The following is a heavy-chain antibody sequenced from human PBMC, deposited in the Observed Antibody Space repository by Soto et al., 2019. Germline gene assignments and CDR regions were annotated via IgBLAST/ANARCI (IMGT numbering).Heavy chain of an antibody. D-gene: IGHD7-27*01. CDR2: ISGSGGST. V-gene: IGHV3-23*01. CDR3: GKDLVEGGLGMPGGDDAFDI. Sequence: GGSLRLSCAASGFTFSSYAMSWVRQAPGKGLEWVSAISGSGGSTYYADSVKGRFTISRDNSKNTLYLQMNSLRAEDTAVYYGGKDLVEGGLGMPGGDDAFDIWGQGTMVTVSS. J-gene: IGHJ3*02. CDR1: GFTFSSYA.